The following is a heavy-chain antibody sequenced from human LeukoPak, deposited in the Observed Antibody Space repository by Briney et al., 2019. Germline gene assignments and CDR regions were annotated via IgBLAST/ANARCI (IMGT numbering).Heavy chain of an antibody. J-gene: IGHJ4*02. CDR2: IKQDGSEK. Sequence: HAGGSLRLSCAASGFTFSSYWMSWVRQAPGKGLEWVANIKQDGSEKYYLDSVKGRFTVSRDNAKNSLYLQMNSLRVEDTALYYCARPGLYCSGGICYPFESWGQGTLVTVSS. D-gene: IGHD2-15*01. CDR3: ARPGLYCSGGICYPFES. V-gene: IGHV3-7*01. CDR1: GFTFSSYW.